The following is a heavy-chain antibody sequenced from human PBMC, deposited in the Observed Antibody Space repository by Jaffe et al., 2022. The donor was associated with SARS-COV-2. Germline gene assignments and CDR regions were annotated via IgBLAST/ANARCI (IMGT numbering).Heavy chain of an antibody. CDR1: GFTFSDSW. CDR2: IRQDGGEK. CDR3: ARDRWAAAAGVYYYYGMDV. Sequence: EVQLVESGGGLVQPGGSLRLSCAASGFTFSDSWMTWVRQAPGKGLEWVANIRQDGGEKNYMDSVKGRFTISRDNAKNSLYLQMNSLRAEDTAMYYCARDRWAAAAGVYYYYGMDVWGQGTTVTVSS. V-gene: IGHV3-7*03. D-gene: IGHD6-13*01. J-gene: IGHJ6*02.